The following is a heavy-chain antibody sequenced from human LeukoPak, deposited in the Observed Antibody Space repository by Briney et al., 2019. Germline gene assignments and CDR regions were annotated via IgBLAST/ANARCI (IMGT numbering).Heavy chain of an antibody. J-gene: IGHJ4*02. CDR1: GFTFSNYA. V-gene: IGHV3-23*01. Sequence: GGSLRLSCEASGFTFSNYAMTWVRQAPGKGLGWVSTIRGSGVTTHYADSVKGRLTISRDNSKNTLYLQMNSLRAEDTALYYCAKVGGYTTGWSDYWGQGTLVTVSS. CDR2: IRGSGVTT. CDR3: AKVGGYTTGWSDY. D-gene: IGHD6-19*01.